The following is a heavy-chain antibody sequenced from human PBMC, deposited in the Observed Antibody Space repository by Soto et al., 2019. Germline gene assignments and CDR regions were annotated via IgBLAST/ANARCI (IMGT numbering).Heavy chain of an antibody. J-gene: IGHJ5*02. Sequence: QVQLQESGPGLVKPSQTLSLTCTVSGGSISSGGYYWSWIRQHPGKGLEWIGNIYYSGSTYYSPSFTSRVTISVDTSKNQFSLKLSSVTAADTAVYYCARAAHYSTPFRWFDPWGQGTLVTVSS. CDR2: IYYSGST. V-gene: IGHV4-31*03. CDR1: GGSISSGGYY. CDR3: ARAAHYSTPFRWFDP. D-gene: IGHD6-13*01.